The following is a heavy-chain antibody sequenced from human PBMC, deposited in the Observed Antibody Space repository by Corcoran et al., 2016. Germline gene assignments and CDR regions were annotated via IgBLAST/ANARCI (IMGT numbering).Heavy chain of an antibody. CDR2: IWYDGSNK. D-gene: IGHD6-13*01. J-gene: IGHJ4*02. CDR1: GFTFRHYG. CDR3: ATVRKSSSWYTDY. Sequence: QVQLVESGGGVVQPGRSLRLSCAASGFTFRHYGMHWVRQAPGQGLEWVAVIWYDGSNKYAADTGEGRFTISRDNSKKTLSLQMNSLRAEDTAVYYCATVRKSSSWYTDYWGQGTLVTVSS. V-gene: IGHV3-33*01.